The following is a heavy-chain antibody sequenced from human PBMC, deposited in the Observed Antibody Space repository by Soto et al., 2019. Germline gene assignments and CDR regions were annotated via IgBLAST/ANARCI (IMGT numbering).Heavy chain of an antibody. V-gene: IGHV4-38-2*02. D-gene: IGHD3-16*01. CDR3: ARGRFDFIWGTPAPYLDY. CDR2: IYHGGTT. Sequence: PSETLSLTCTVSGYSISSGSYWAWIRQPPGKGPEWIASIYHGGTTFYNPSLKSRITISVDTSNNQFSLKLTSVTAADTAVYYCARGRFDFIWGTPAPYLDYWGQGALVTVSS. J-gene: IGHJ4*02. CDR1: GYSISSGSY.